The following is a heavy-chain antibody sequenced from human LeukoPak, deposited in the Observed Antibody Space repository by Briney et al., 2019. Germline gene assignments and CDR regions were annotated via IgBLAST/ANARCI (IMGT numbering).Heavy chain of an antibody. Sequence: QPGGSLRLSCAASGFTFSIYWMSWVRQAPGKGLECVANIKQDGSEKYYVDSVKGRFTISRDNAKNSLYLQMNSLRAEDTAVYYCARDGDMPKISYYYGSGRGAFDIWGQGTMVTASS. J-gene: IGHJ3*02. D-gene: IGHD3-10*01. CDR3: ARDGDMPKISYYYGSGRGAFDI. V-gene: IGHV3-7*01. CDR1: GFTFSIYW. CDR2: IKQDGSEK.